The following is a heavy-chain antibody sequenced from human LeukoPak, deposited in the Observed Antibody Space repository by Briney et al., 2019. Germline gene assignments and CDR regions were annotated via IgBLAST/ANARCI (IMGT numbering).Heavy chain of an antibody. CDR3: ARDWAHHCSSSSCYGPVDY. CDR1: GGSISSGGNY. D-gene: IGHD2-2*01. J-gene: IGHJ4*02. V-gene: IGHV4-31*03. CDR2: IYCSGST. Sequence: SETLSLTCTVSGGSISSGGNYWSWIRQHPGKGLEWIGYIYCSGSTYYNPSLKSRVTISVDTSKNQFSLKLSSGTAADTAVYFCARDWAHHCSSSSCYGPVDYWGQGALVTVSS.